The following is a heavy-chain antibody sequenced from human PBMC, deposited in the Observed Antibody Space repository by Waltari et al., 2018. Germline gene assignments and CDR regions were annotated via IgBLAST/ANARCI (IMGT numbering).Heavy chain of an antibody. CDR3: ARVRGYFVSGSSPWYYGMDV. CDR2: IYHSGRP. V-gene: IGHV4-38-2*01. CDR1: GYSISSGYH. Sequence: QVQLQESGPGLVKPSETLSLTCAVSGYSISSGYHWGWIRQPPGKGLEWIGSIYHSGRPYDSPSLKSGVTMSVDTSKNQFSLKLNAVTAADTAVYYCARVRGYFVSGSSPWYYGMDVWGQGTTVTVSS. D-gene: IGHD3-10*01. J-gene: IGHJ6*02.